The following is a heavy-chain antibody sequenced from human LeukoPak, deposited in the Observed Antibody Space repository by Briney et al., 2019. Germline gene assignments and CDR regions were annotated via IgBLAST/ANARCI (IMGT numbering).Heavy chain of an antibody. CDR2: ISGSGYST. CDR1: GFTFSSYG. J-gene: IGHJ4*02. Sequence: GGSLRLSCAASGFTFSSYGMSWVRQGPGKGLEWVSSISGSGYSTYYADSVKGRFTISRDNSKNTLYVQMNSLRAEDTAVYYCARAPLHLAMYHYFDYWGQGTLVTVSS. V-gene: IGHV3-23*01. CDR3: ARAPLHLAMYHYFDY. D-gene: IGHD2-2*01.